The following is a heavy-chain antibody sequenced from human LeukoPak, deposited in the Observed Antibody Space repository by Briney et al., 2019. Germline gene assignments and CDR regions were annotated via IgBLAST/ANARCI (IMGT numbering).Heavy chain of an antibody. V-gene: IGHV3-9*01. CDR3: AKGSSSSSSRNYFDH. CDR1: GFPFYNYA. Sequence: GRSLRLSCAASGFPFYNYAMHWVRQAPGKGLEWVTGISWSSGTIAYADSVKGRVTISRDNANNSLYLQMSSLRPDDTAFYYCAKGSSSSSSRNYFDHWGQGTLVTVSS. CDR2: ISWSSGTI. J-gene: IGHJ4*02. D-gene: IGHD6-6*01.